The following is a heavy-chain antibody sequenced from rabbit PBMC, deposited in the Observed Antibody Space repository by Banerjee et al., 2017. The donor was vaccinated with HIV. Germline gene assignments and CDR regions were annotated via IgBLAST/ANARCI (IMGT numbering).Heavy chain of an antibody. V-gene: IGHV1S45*01. CDR3: ARHTYGYADYADALNL. CDR2: IGSGSGNT. CDR1: GFSFSNKYV. D-gene: IGHD6-1*01. J-gene: IGHJ4*01. Sequence: QEQLEESGGDLVKPEGSLTLTCTASGFSFSNKYVMCWVRQAPGKGLEWIACIGSGSGNTGYATWAKGRFTISKSSSTTVTLQMTSLTAADTATYFCARHTYGYADYADALNLWGPGTLVTVS.